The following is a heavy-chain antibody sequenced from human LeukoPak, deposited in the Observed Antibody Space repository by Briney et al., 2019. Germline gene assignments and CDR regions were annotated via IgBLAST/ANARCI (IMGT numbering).Heavy chain of an antibody. J-gene: IGHJ4*02. D-gene: IGHD3-3*01. CDR1: GFTYSAYW. CDR2: VDNDGRGT. CDR3: ARDGSGSIDLDH. V-gene: IGHV3-74*01. Sequence: GGSLRLSCTASGFTYSAYWMHWVRQAPGKGLVWVSYVDNDGRGTAYVDSVKGRFTISRDNAKNTVYLQMNSLRVDDTAVYYCARDGSGSIDLDHWGQGTLVTVSS.